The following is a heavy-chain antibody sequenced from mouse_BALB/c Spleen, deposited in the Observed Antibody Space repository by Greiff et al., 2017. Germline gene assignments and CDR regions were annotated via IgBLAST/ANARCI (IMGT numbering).Heavy chain of an antibody. CDR1: GFTFSNYW. D-gene: IGHD2-4*01. V-gene: IGHV6-6*02. J-gene: IGHJ3*01. Sequence: EVKLMESGGGLVQPGGSMKLSCVASGFTFSNYWMNWVRQSPEKGLEWVAEIRLKSNNYATHYAESVKGRFTISRDDSKSSVYLQMNNLRAEDAGIYYCSRTHYDYDGFAYWGQGTLVTVSA. CDR2: IRLKSNNYAT. CDR3: SRTHYDYDGFAY.